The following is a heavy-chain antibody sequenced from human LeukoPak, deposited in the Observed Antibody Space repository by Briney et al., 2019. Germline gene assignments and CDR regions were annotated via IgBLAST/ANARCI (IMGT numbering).Heavy chain of an antibody. Sequence: PSQTLSLTCTVSGGSISSGSYYWSWIRQPAGKGLEWIGRIYTSGSTNYNPSLKSRVTISVDTSKNQFSLKLSSVTAADTAVYYCASRSYGSGSYYWGQGTLVTVSS. D-gene: IGHD3-10*01. CDR1: GGSISSGSYY. V-gene: IGHV4-61*02. CDR3: ASRSYGSGSYY. CDR2: IYTSGST. J-gene: IGHJ4*02.